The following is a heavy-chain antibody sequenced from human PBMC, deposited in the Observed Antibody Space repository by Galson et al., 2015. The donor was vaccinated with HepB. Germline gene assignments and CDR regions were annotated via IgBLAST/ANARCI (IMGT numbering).Heavy chain of an antibody. J-gene: IGHJ4*02. CDR1: GFTFSSYA. D-gene: IGHD6-6*01. Sequence: SLRLSCAASGFTFSSYAMHWVRQAPGKGLEFVSAISSNGGSTYYANSVKGRFTISRDNSKNTLYLQMNNLKTEDAAVYYCTTDRGLAGRPLFDYWGQGTLVTVSS. V-gene: IGHV3-64*01. CDR2: ISSNGGST. CDR3: TTDRGLAGRPLFDY.